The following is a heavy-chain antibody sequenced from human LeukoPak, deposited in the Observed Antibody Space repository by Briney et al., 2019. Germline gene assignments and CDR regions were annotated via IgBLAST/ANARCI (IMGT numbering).Heavy chain of an antibody. D-gene: IGHD3-9*01. CDR1: GYTFTSYA. J-gene: IGHJ5*02. CDR2: INAGNGNT. CDR3: ARGSITISRNWFDP. V-gene: IGHV1-3*03. Sequence: GASVKVSCKASGYTFTSYAMHWVRQAPGQRLEWMGWINAGNGNTKYSQEFRGRVTITRDTSASTAYMELSSLRSEDMAVYYCARGSITISRNWFDPWGQGTLVTVSS.